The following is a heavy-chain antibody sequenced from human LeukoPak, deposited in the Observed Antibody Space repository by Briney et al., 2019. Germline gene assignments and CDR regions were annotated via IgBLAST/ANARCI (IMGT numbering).Heavy chain of an antibody. D-gene: IGHD6-13*01. Sequence: PSETLSLTCTVSGYSISSGYYWGWIRQPPGKGLEWIGSIYYSGSTYYNPSLKSRVTISVDTSKNQFSLKLSSVTAADTAVYYCARVSSSWPESAFDIWGQGTMVTVSS. CDR2: IYYSGST. CDR1: GYSISSGYY. CDR3: ARVSSSWPESAFDI. J-gene: IGHJ3*02. V-gene: IGHV4-38-2*02.